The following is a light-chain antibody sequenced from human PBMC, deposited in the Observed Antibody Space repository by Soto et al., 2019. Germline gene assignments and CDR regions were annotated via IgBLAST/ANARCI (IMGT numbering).Light chain of an antibody. Sequence: QSALTQPPSASGSPGQSVAISCTGTSSDVGGYNYVSWYQQHPGKAPKLMIYEVNKRPSGVSDRFSGSKSGNTASLTISGLQAEDEADYYCCSYARGSRAFGGGTKLTVL. CDR1: SSDVGGYNY. CDR3: CSYARGSRA. CDR2: EVN. V-gene: IGLV2-8*01. J-gene: IGLJ3*02.